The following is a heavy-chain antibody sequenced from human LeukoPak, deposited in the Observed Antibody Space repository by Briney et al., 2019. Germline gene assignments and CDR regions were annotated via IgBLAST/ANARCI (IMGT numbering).Heavy chain of an antibody. J-gene: IGHJ5*02. D-gene: IGHD3-9*01. CDR3: AKLHHFDWLLVSNWFDP. CDR1: GFTFSTYA. Sequence: GGSLRLSCAASGFTFSTYAMSWVRQAPGKGLEWVSGINGSGGSTNYADSVKGRITISRDNSKNTLYLQMNSLRAEDTALYYCAKLHHFDWLLVSNWFDPWGQGTLVTVSS. CDR2: INGSGGST. V-gene: IGHV3-23*01.